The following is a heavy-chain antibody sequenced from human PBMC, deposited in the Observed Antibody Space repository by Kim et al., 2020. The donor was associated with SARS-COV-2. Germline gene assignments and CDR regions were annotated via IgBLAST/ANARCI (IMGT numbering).Heavy chain of an antibody. CDR1: GGSISSYY. Sequence: SETLSLTCTVSGGSISSYYWSWIRQPPGKGLEWIGYIYYSGSTNYNPSLKSRVTISVDTSKNQFSLKLSSVTAADTAVYYCARDSTEDIVVVPNHYYGMDVWGQGTTVTVSS. D-gene: IGHD2-2*01. J-gene: IGHJ6*02. V-gene: IGHV4-59*13. CDR3: ARDSTEDIVVVPNHYYGMDV. CDR2: IYYSGST.